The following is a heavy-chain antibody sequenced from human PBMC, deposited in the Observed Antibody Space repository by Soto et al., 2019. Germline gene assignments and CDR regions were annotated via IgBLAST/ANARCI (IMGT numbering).Heavy chain of an antibody. V-gene: IGHV4-30-2*01. CDR1: GGSISSGGNS. CDR2: SSHSGST. J-gene: IGHJ4*01. D-gene: IGHD6-6*01. CDR3: ASGSHVPHY. Sequence: QLQLQESGSGLVKPSQTLSLTCAVSGGSISSGGNSWSCIRQPPGKGLEWIGYSSHSGSTYYNPSLKSRVTISVDRSKNQFSLKLSSVTAADTAMYYCASGSHVPHYWGQGTLVTVSS.